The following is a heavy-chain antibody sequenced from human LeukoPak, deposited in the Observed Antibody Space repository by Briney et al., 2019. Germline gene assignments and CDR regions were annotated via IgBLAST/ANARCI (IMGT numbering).Heavy chain of an antibody. Sequence: GGSLRLSCAASGFTFSSYAMSWVRQPPGKGLEWVAAISGSGGSTYYADSVKGRFTISRDNSKNTLYLQMNSLRAEDTAVYYCAKESRWDWDCSDYGMDVWGQGTTVTVSS. CDR1: GFTFSSYA. D-gene: IGHD2-21*02. CDR2: ISGSGGST. CDR3: AKESRWDWDCSDYGMDV. J-gene: IGHJ6*02. V-gene: IGHV3-23*01.